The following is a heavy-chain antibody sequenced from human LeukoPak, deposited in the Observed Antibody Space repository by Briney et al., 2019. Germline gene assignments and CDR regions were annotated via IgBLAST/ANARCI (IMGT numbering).Heavy chain of an antibody. J-gene: IGHJ4*02. CDR1: GGSISGSY. CDR3: ARGIGSYGDYGY. V-gene: IGHV4-59*01. D-gene: IGHD4-17*01. CDR2: MYNSGST. Sequence: PSETLSLTCTVSGGSISGSYWRWIRQPPGKGLEWIAYMYNSGSTNYNPSLKSRVTISIDTSKNQFSLKLSSLTAADTAIYYCARGIGSYGDYGYWGQGILVTVSS.